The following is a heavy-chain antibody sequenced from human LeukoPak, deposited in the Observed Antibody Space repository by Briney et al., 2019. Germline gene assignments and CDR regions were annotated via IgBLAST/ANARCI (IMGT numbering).Heavy chain of an antibody. J-gene: IGHJ4*02. CDR2: ISSSGRTI. CDR3: ARVLGAPIPAAAIDY. D-gene: IGHD2-2*01. CDR1: GFTFSSYE. Sequence: PGGSLRLSCAASGFTFSSYERNWGRQAPGEGLEWVSYISSSGRTIYYAETVRGRFTISRDNAKSSRYMRMKRVRDEDTAVYYCARVLGAPIPAAAIDYWGQGTLVTVSS. V-gene: IGHV3-48*03.